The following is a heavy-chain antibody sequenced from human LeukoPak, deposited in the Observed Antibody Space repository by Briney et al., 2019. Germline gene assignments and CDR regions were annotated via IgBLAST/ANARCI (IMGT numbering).Heavy chain of an antibody. CDR1: GFTFSDYG. J-gene: IGHJ4*02. V-gene: IGHV3-30*02. CDR3: VRGAYSSSWLNFDC. CDR2: IRYDGNNK. Sequence: GGSLRLSCAASGFTFSDYGIHWVRQAPGKGLEWVAFIRYDGNNKYYADSVKGRFTISRDNSKNTLYLQMNSLRAEDTAVYYCVRGAYSSSWLNFDCWGQGTLVTVSS. D-gene: IGHD6-13*01.